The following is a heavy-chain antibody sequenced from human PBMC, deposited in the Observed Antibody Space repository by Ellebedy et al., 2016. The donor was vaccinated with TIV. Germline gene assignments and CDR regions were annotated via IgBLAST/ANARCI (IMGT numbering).Heavy chain of an antibody. CDR3: ARHFYSASETLMYNWFYP. D-gene: IGHD3-3*02. J-gene: IGHJ5*02. CDR1: GFTFNSSS. CDR2: ITSSSGKK. Sequence: PGGSLRLSCATSGFTFNSSSLNLVPQAPGKSLEWVSSITSSSGKKYYADSVKGRFTISRDNAKNLLYLQMSSLRAEDTAIYYCARHFYSASETLMYNWFYPWGQGSLVTVSS. V-gene: IGHV3-21*06.